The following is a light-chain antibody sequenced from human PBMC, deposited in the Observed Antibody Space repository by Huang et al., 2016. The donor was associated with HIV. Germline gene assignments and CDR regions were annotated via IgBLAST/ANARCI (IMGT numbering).Light chain of an antibody. CDR3: QQYNNRYT. CDR1: QGISSN. Sequence: IVMTQSPATLSVSPGERATLSCRASQGISSNLAWYQQKPVQAPRRLSDGASTRATGIPARFSGSGSGTEFTLTISSLQSEDFAVYYCQQYNNRYTFGQGTKLEIK. CDR2: GAS. J-gene: IGKJ2*01. V-gene: IGKV3-15*01.